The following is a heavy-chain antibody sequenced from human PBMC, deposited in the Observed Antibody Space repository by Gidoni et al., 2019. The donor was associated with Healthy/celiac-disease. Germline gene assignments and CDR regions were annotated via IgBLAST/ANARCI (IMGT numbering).Heavy chain of an antibody. CDR3: ARGGGSRAAAGIVGWFDP. J-gene: IGHJ5*02. CDR2: IYYSGST. D-gene: IGHD6-13*01. CDR1: GGSISSSY. V-gene: IGHV4-59*01. Sequence: QVQLQESGPGLVKPSETLSLTCTVSGGSISSSYWSWIRQPPGKGLELIGYIYYSGSTNYNPSLKSRVTISVDTAKNQFSLKLSSVTAADTAVYYCARGGGSRAAAGIVGWFDPWGQGTLVTVSS.